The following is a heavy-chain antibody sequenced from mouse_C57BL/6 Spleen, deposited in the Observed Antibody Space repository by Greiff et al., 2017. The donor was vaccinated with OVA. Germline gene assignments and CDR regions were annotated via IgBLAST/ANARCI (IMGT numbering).Heavy chain of an antibody. V-gene: IGHV2-2*01. CDR3: ARKDYSNYGYYAMDY. CDR2: IWSGGST. CDR1: GFSLTSYG. J-gene: IGHJ4*01. D-gene: IGHD2-5*01. Sequence: QVQLQQPGPGLVQPSQSLSITCTVSGFSLTSYGVHWVRQSPGKGLEWLGVIWSGGSTDYNAAFISRLSISKDNSKSQVFFKMNSLQADDTAIYYCARKDYSNYGYYAMDYWGQGTSVTVSS.